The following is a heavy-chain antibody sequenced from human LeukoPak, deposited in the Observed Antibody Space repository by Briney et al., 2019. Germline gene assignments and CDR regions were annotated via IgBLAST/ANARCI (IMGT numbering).Heavy chain of an antibody. CDR1: CGSFSNYG. CDR3: ARGPNIVFITDSLRRIDNWFDP. J-gene: IGHJ5*02. D-gene: IGHD1-20*01. Sequence: PSETLSLTCAVYCGSFSNYGWTWIRQAPGKGLEWIGEITHNGRTNYNPSLKSRATISRDTSKNQFSLKVSSVTAADTAVYYCARGPNIVFITDSLRRIDNWFDPWGHGTLVTVSS. CDR2: ITHNGRT. V-gene: IGHV4-34*01.